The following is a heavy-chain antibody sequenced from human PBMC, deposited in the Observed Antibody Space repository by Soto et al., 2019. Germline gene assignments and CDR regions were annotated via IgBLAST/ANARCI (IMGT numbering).Heavy chain of an antibody. J-gene: IGHJ4*02. CDR1: GFTFSSYE. CDR2: ISSSGSTI. D-gene: IGHD4-17*01. Sequence: EVQLVESGGGLVQPGGSLRLSCAASGFTFSSYEMNWVRQAQGKGLEWVSYISSSGSTIYYADSVKGRFTSSRDNVRNTLYLQKNSLRTDDTAAYYCARGGGLVTTDFDYWGQGTLVTVSS. CDR3: ARGGGLVTTDFDY. V-gene: IGHV3-48*03.